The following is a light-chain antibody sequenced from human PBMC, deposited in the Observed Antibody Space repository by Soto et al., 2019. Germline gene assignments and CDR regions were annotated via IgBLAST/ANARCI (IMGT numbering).Light chain of an antibody. J-gene: IGKJ1*01. CDR1: QSVSSN. Sequence: EIVMMQAPATPSVSPGERATLSCRASQSVSSNLAWYQQKPGQAPRLLIYGASTRATGIPARFSGSGSGTEFTLTISSLQSEDFAVYYCQQYNNLPWTFGQGTKV. CDR2: GAS. V-gene: IGKV3-15*01. CDR3: QQYNNLPWT.